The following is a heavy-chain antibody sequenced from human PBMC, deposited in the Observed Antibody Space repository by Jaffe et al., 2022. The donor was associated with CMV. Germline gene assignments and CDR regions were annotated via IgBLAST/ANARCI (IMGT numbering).Heavy chain of an antibody. CDR1: GGSFSGYY. V-gene: IGHV4-34*01. Sequence: QVQLQQWGAGLLKPSETLSLTCAVYGGSFSGYYWSWIRQSPGKGLEWIGEINHSGNTKRNPSLKSRVSISIDTSKNQFSLMLTSATAADTAVYYCARGHKVEEHTKFYYYYYGMDVWGQGTTVIVSS. CDR2: INHSGNT. D-gene: IGHD3-10*02. J-gene: IGHJ6*02. CDR3: ARGHKVEEHTKFYYYYYGMDV.